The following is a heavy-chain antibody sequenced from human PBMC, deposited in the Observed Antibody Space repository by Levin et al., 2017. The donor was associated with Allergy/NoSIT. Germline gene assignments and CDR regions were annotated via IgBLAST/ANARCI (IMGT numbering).Heavy chain of an antibody. V-gene: IGHV3-30*02. J-gene: IGHJ6*02. CDR3: ARDSEWELLSANLRYYYYGMDV. D-gene: IGHD1-26*01. Sequence: GESLKISCAASGFNFRNFGMHWVRQAPGKGLEWVALIRSDGSDKYYADSVKGRFTISRDDSKSSLYLQMNSLRVEDTALYYCARDSEWELLSANLRYYYYGMDVWGQGTTVTVSS. CDR1: GFNFRNFG. CDR2: IRSDGSDK.